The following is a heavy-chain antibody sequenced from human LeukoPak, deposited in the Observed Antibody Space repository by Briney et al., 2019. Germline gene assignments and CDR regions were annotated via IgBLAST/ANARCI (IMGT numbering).Heavy chain of an antibody. CDR1: GFTFGSYS. Sequence: GGSLRLSCAASGFTFGSYSMNWVRQAPGKGLEWVSSISSSSSYIYYADSVKGRFTIPRDNAKNSLYLQMNSMRAEDTAVYYCARDTAMVPILDYWGQGTLVTVSS. J-gene: IGHJ4*02. V-gene: IGHV3-21*01. CDR2: ISSSSSYI. D-gene: IGHD5-18*01. CDR3: ARDTAMVPILDY.